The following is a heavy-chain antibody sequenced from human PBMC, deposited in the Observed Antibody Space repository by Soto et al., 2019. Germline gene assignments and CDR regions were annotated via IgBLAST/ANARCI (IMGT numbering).Heavy chain of an antibody. V-gene: IGHV1-18*01. Sequence: QVQLVQSGAEVKKPGASVKVSCKASGYTFTSYGIIWVRQAPGQGLEWMGWISAYNGNTNYAQKLQGRVTMTTDTSTSTGYMELRSLRSDDTAVYYCARDSGVLDSSSWSPWGQGTLVTVSS. CDR3: ARDSGVLDSSSWSP. D-gene: IGHD6-13*01. J-gene: IGHJ5*02. CDR1: GYTFTSYG. CDR2: ISAYNGNT.